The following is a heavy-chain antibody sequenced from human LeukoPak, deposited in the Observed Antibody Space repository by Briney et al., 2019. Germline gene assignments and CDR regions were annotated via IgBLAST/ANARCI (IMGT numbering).Heavy chain of an antibody. J-gene: IGHJ4*02. D-gene: IGHD5-12*01. CDR2: IIPIFGTA. Sequence: ASVKVSRKASGGTFSSYAISWVRQAPGQGLEWMGGIIPIFGTANYAQKFQGRVTITADESTSTAYMELSSLRSEDTAVYYCAREGDYSGYDLGAYTSEFDYWGQGTLVTVSS. CDR1: GGTFSSYA. CDR3: AREGDYSGYDLGAYTSEFDY. V-gene: IGHV1-69*13.